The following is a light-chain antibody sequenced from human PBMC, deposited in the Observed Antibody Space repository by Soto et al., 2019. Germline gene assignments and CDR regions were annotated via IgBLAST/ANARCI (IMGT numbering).Light chain of an antibody. Sequence: DIQFTQSPSFLSASVGDRVTITCRASQGISSSLAWYQQRAGKAPKLLIYEASFLETGVPSRFSGSGSGTEFTLTISSLQPDDFATYYCQEYNSYWTFGQGTKV. CDR1: QGISSS. CDR2: EAS. J-gene: IGKJ1*01. V-gene: IGKV1-9*01. CDR3: QEYNSYWT.